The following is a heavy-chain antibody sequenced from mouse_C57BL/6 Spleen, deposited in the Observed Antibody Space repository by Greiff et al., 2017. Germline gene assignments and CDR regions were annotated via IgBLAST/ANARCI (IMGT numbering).Heavy chain of an antibody. J-gene: IGHJ2*01. D-gene: IGHD4-1*01. V-gene: IGHV1-85*01. Sequence: VQLQESGPELVKPGASVKLSCKASGYTFTSYDINWVKPRPGQGLEWIGWIYPRDGSTKYNEKFKGKDTLTVDTSSSTAYMELHSLTSEDSAVYFCARGINWVLFDYWGQGTTLTGSS. CDR1: GYTFTSYD. CDR2: IYPRDGST. CDR3: ARGINWVLFDY.